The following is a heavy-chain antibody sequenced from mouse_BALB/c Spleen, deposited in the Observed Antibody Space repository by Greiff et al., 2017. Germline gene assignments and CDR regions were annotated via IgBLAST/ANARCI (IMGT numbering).Heavy chain of an antibody. CDR3: ARQRDGNYDDAMDY. Sequence: QVQLQQSGPELVKPGASVKISCKASGYSFTSYYIHWVKQRPGQGLEWIGWIFPGSGNTKYNEKFKGKATLTADTSSSTAYMQLSSLTSEDSAVYFCARQRDGNYDDAMDYWGQGTSVTVSS. D-gene: IGHD2-1*01. V-gene: IGHV1-66*01. CDR1: GYSFTSYY. CDR2: IFPGSGNT. J-gene: IGHJ4*01.